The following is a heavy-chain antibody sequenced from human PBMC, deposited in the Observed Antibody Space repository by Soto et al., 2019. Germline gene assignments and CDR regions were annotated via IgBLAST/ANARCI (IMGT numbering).Heavy chain of an antibody. CDR1: GYTFTSYD. V-gene: IGHV1-8*01. D-gene: IGHD3-10*01. CDR3: AIDMVRGVIWNYYYGMDA. Sequence: ASVKVSCKASGYTFTSYDINWVRQATGQGLEWMGWMNPNSGNTGYAQKFQGRVTMTRNTSISTAYMELSSLRSEDTAVYYCAIDMVRGVIWNYYYGMDAWGQGTTVTVSS. J-gene: IGHJ6*02. CDR2: MNPNSGNT.